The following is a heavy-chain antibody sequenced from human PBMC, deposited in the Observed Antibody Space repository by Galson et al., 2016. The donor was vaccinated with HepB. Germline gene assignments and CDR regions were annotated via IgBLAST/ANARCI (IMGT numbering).Heavy chain of an antibody. Sequence: TLSLTCAVSRVSITTDGYAWTWIRQAPGKGLEWIGYIFYGGNTYYKTSLKSRVTISLDTSKNHFSLKLTYVTAANTAPYYCARCLRGYDRYYFDSWGQGTLVSVSS. V-gene: IGHV4-30-2*01. J-gene: IGHJ4*02. CDR3: ARCLRGYDRYYFDS. CDR2: IFYGGNT. CDR1: RVSITTDGYA. D-gene: IGHD5-12*01.